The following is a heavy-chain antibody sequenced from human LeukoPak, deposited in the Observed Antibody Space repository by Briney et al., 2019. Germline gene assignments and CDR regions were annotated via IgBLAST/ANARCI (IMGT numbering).Heavy chain of an antibody. D-gene: IGHD5-24*01. V-gene: IGHV1-69*05. CDR3: ASLEMATIGGAFDI. CDR2: IIPIFGTA. Sequence: GASVKVSCKASGGTFSSYAISWVRQAPGQGLEWMGGIIPIFGTANYAQKLQGRVTMTTDTSTSTAYMELRSLRSEDTAVYYCASLEMATIGGAFDIWGQGTMVTVSS. J-gene: IGHJ3*02. CDR1: GGTFSSYA.